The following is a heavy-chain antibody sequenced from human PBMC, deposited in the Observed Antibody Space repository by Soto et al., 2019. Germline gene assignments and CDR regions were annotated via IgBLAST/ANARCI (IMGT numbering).Heavy chain of an antibody. V-gene: IGHV3-74*01. CDR3: ARGGAMGVDY. CDR2: IYFDGITT. Sequence: GGSLRLSCTASGFTFNTHWMRWVRQAPGQGLVWVSRIYFDGITTNYADSVKGRLTVSRDNAKNTVYLHVNTLRDEDTAVYYCARGGAMGVDYWGQGTLVTVSS. CDR1: GFTFNTHW. D-gene: IGHD1-26*01. J-gene: IGHJ4*02.